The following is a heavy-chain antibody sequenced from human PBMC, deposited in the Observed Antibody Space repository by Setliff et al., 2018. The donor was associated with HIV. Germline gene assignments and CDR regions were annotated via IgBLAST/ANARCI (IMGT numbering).Heavy chain of an antibody. D-gene: IGHD3-9*01. CDR1: GASIRNYY. J-gene: IGHJ4*02. CDR2: IHNSGTT. V-gene: IGHV4-4*08. CDR3: ASVRTGYYRIRDY. Sequence: SETLSLTCTVSGASIRNYYWSWVRQPPGKGLEWIGYIHNSGTTYYNPSFKSRVAISVYTSKNQFSLTLSSVTAADTAMYYCASVRTGYYRIRDYWGQGSLVTVSS.